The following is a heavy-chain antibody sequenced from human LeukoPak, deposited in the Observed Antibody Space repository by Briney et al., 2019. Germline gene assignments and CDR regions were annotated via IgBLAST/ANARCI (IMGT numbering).Heavy chain of an antibody. Sequence: GASVKVSCKASGYTFTSYGISWVRQAPGQGLEWTGWISAYNGNTNYAQKLQGRVTMTTDTSTSTAYMELRSLRSDDTAVYYCARVSGDYVYYYYYMDVWGKGTTVTVSS. D-gene: IGHD4-17*01. CDR2: ISAYNGNT. CDR3: ARVSGDYVYYYYYMDV. CDR1: GYTFTSYG. J-gene: IGHJ6*03. V-gene: IGHV1-18*01.